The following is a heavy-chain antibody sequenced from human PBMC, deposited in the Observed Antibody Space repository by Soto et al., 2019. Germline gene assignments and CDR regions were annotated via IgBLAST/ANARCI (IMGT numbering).Heavy chain of an antibody. CDR1: GYTFITYG. CDR3: ARGPTDYYNNSANYFLDY. V-gene: IGHV1-18*01. CDR2: ISTYNGNT. D-gene: IGHD3-22*01. J-gene: IGHJ4*02. Sequence: QVQLVQSGAEVKKPGASVKVSCKASGYTFITYGVSWVRQAPGQGLDWLGWISTYNGNTRYAERRQGIVTMTTDTTTNTAYMVVRNLRSDDTAVYYCARGPTDYYNNSANYFLDYWGQGTLVTVSS.